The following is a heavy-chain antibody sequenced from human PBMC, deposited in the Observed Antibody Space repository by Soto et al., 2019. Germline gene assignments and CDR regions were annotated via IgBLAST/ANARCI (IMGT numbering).Heavy chain of an antibody. V-gene: IGHV1-46*01. CDR3: ARDRLSQRLYYYDSSGYYPDH. Sequence: GASVKVSCKASGYTFTSYYMHWVRQAPGQGLEWMGIINPSGGSTSYAQKFQGRVTMTRDTSTSTVYMELSSLRSEDTAVYYCARDRLSQRLYYYDSSGYYPDHWGQGTLVTVSS. J-gene: IGHJ4*02. D-gene: IGHD3-22*01. CDR2: INPSGGST. CDR1: GYTFTSYY.